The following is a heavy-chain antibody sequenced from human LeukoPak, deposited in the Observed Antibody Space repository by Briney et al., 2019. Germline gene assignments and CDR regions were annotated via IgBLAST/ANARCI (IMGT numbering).Heavy chain of an antibody. Sequence: PGGSLRLSCAASGFTFSNYALSWVRQAPGKGLEWVSSISASGGSTVYADSVKGRFTISRDNSKNTLYLQMNSLRAEDTAVYYCANRNYYAKSDYYSYYFDYRGQGTLVTVSS. J-gene: IGHJ4*02. CDR1: GFTFSNYA. V-gene: IGHV3-23*01. CDR2: ISASGGST. D-gene: IGHD3-22*01. CDR3: ANRNYYAKSDYYSYYFDY.